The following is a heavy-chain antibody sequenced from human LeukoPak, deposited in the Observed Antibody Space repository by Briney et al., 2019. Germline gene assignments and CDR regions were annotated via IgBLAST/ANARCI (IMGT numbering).Heavy chain of an antibody. CDR2: INQDGREK. J-gene: IGHJ4*02. V-gene: IGHV3-7*05. CDR1: GFTFSSYW. D-gene: IGHD2-2*03. CDR3: ARWVLDY. Sequence: PGGSLRLSCAASGFTFSSYWMSWVRPAPGKGLEWVANINQDGREKNYVDSVRGRFIISRDNAKNSLYLQMNSLRVEDTAVYYCARWVLDYWGQGTLVTVSS.